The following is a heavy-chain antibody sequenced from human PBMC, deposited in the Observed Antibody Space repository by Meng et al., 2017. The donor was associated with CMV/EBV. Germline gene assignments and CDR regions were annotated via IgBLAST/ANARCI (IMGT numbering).Heavy chain of an antibody. J-gene: IGHJ5*02. D-gene: IGHD2-2*01. V-gene: IGHV4-34*01. CDR3: ARGVGYCSSTSCYPRFDP. CDR1: GSFSGYY. Sequence: GSFSGYYCSWSRQPPGKGLEWLGEINHSGSTNYNPSLKSRVTISVDTSKNQFSLKLSSVTAADTAVYYCARGVGYCSSTSCYPRFDPWGQGTLVTVSS. CDR2: INHSGST.